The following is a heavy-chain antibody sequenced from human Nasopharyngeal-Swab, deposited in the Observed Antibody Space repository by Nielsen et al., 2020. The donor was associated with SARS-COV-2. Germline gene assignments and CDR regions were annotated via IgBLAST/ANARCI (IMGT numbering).Heavy chain of an antibody. CDR1: GFTFDDYA. CDR3: ARGPSERFLEWLNKNGMDV. CDR2: ISWNSGSI. V-gene: IGHV3-9*01. J-gene: IGHJ6*02. D-gene: IGHD3-3*01. Sequence: SLKISCAASGFTFDDYAMHWVRQAPGKGLEWVSGISWNSGSIGYADSVKGRFTISRDNAKDTLYLQMNSLRAEDTAVYYCARGPSERFLEWLNKNGMDVWGQGTTVTVSS.